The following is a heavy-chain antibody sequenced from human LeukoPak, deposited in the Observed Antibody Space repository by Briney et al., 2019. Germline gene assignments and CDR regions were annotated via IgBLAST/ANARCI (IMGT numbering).Heavy chain of an antibody. J-gene: IGHJ4*02. CDR2: TSYDESNK. D-gene: IGHD3-22*01. Sequence: GGSLRLSCTVSGFTFSSYAMHWVRQAPGKGLEWVAVTSYDESNKYYADSVKGRFTVSRDNYKDTLYPQMNNLRPDDTAVYFCARDFQTIYYDGSAFYSPFDDWGQGTLVIVSS. V-gene: IGHV3-30*01. CDR3: ARDFQTIYYDGSAFYSPFDD. CDR1: GFTFSSYA.